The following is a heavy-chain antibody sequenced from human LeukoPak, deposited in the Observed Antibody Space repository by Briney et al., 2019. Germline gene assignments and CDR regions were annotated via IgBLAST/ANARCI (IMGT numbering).Heavy chain of an antibody. CDR3: ARARLAFGYFDY. Sequence: ASVKVSCKASGYTFTSYYMHWVRQAPGQGLEWMGIINPSGGSTSYAQKFQGRVTMTGDTSTSTVYMELSSLRSEDTAVYYCARARLAFGYFDYWGQGTLVTVSS. V-gene: IGHV1-46*01. J-gene: IGHJ4*02. CDR1: GYTFTSYY. CDR2: INPSGGST. D-gene: IGHD3-10*01.